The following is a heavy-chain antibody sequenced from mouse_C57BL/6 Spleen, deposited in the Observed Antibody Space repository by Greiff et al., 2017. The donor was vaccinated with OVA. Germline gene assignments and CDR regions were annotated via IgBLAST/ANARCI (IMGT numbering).Heavy chain of an antibody. Sequence: VKLQQPGAELVKPGASVKMSCKASGYTFTSYWITWVKQRPGQGLEWIGDIYPGSGSTTYNEKFKSKATLTVDTSSSTAYMQLSSLTSEDSAVYYWARGRGSSPDYWGQGTTLTVSS. CDR1: GYTFTSYW. V-gene: IGHV1-55*01. D-gene: IGHD1-1*01. J-gene: IGHJ2*01. CDR3: ARGRGSSPDY. CDR2: IYPGSGST.